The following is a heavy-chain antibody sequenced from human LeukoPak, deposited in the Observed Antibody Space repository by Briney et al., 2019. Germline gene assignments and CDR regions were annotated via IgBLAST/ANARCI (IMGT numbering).Heavy chain of an antibody. D-gene: IGHD6-19*01. CDR2: INPNSGGT. CDR3: AREQGSSGWYSDSFDP. J-gene: IGHJ5*02. CDR1: GYTLTGNY. Sequence: ASVKVSCKTSGYTLTGNYMRWVRQAPGQGLEWMGRINPNSGGTNYAQKFQGRVTMTRDTSISTAYMELSRLTSDDTAVYYCAREQGSSGWYSDSFDPWGQGTLVTVSS. V-gene: IGHV1-2*06.